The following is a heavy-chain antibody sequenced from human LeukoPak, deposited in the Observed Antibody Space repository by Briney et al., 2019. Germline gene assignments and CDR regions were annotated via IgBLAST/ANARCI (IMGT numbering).Heavy chain of an antibody. CDR1: GFTFSNYI. CDR2: ISGSSSYI. J-gene: IGHJ4*02. D-gene: IGHD3-10*01. V-gene: IGHV3-21*01. CDR3: ARGGAMVRGVSPLDY. Sequence: GGSLRLSCAASGFTFSNYIINWVRQAPGKGLEWVSSISGSSSYINYANSVKGRFTISRDNAKNSLYLQMNSLRAEDTAVYYCARGGAMVRGVSPLDYWGQGTLVTVSS.